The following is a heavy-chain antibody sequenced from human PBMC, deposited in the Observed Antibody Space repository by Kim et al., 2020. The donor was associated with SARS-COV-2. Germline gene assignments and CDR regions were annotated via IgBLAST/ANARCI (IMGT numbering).Heavy chain of an antibody. CDR3: AKHDGSGGYDV. Sequence: TVCADPIKGRFNISRDNSKNTLYLQVNSLSADGTAVYYCAKHDGSGGYDVWGQGTTVTVSS. CDR2: T. D-gene: IGHD3-10*01. J-gene: IGHJ6*02. V-gene: IGHV3-23*01.